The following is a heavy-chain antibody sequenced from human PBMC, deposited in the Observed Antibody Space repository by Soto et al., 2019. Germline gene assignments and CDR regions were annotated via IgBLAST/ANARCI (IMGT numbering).Heavy chain of an antibody. CDR1: GGSFSGYY. D-gene: IGHD4-17*01. Sequence: QVQLQQWGAGLLKPSETLSLTCAVYGGSFSGYYWSWIRQPPGKGLEWIGEINHSGSTNYNPSLKSRVTLSVDTSKNQFSLKLSSVTAADTAVYYCARGLTTVTTVRYFDYWGQGTLVTVSS. J-gene: IGHJ4*02. V-gene: IGHV4-34*01. CDR2: INHSGST. CDR3: ARGLTTVTTVRYFDY.